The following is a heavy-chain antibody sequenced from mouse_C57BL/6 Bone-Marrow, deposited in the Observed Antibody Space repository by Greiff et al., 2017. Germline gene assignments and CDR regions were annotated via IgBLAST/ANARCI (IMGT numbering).Heavy chain of an antibody. D-gene: IGHD1-1*01. CDR2: IYPGSGSP. V-gene: IGHV1-55*01. CDR1: GYTFTSYW. J-gene: IGHJ1*03. Sequence: QVQLQQPGAELVKPGASVKMSCKASGYTFTSYWITWVKQRPGQGLEWIGDIYPGSGSPNYNEKFKSKATLTVDTSSSTAYMQLSSLTSEDSAVYYCARETTVVVDWYCDVWGTGTTVTVSS. CDR3: ARETTVVVDWYCDV.